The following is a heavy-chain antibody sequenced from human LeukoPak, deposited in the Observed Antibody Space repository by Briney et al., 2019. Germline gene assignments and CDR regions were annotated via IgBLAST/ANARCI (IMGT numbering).Heavy chain of an antibody. D-gene: IGHD6-19*01. J-gene: IGHJ4*02. CDR1: GGSISSYY. CDR2: IYYSGST. V-gene: IGHV4-59*08. Sequence: PSETLSLTCTVSGGSISSYYWSWIRQPPGKGLEWIGYIYYSGSTNYNPSLKSRVTISVDTSKNQFSLKLSSVTAADTAVYYCARHIEGGYSSGWYSWYFDYWGQGTLVTVSS. CDR3: ARHIEGGYSSGWYSWYFDY.